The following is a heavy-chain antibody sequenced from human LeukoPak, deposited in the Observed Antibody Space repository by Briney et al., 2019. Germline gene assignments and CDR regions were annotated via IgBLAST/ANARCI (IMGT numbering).Heavy chain of an antibody. D-gene: IGHD2-2*01. V-gene: IGHV1-46*03. CDR1: GYTFTSYY. CDR3: AIVPAAEYWFDP. Sequence: ASVKVSCKASGYTFTSYYMHWVRQAPGQGLEWTGIINPSGGSTSYAQKFQGRVTMTRDTSMSTVYMELSSLRSEDTAVYYCAIVPAAEYWFDPWGQGTLVTVSS. CDR2: INPSGGST. J-gene: IGHJ5*02.